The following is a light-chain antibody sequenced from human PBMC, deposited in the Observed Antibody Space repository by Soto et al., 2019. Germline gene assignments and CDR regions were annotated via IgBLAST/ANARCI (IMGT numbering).Light chain of an antibody. CDR1: QSVSSSY. CDR2: DAS. Sequence: EIWLAQSPGTLSLSPGERATLSCRVRQSVSSSYLAWYQQKPGQAPRLLVYDASSRATGIPDRFSGSGSGADFTLTISRLEPEDFTVYYCQQYGTSPITFAQGTRLAI. J-gene: IGKJ5*01. V-gene: IGKV3-20*01. CDR3: QQYGTSPIT.